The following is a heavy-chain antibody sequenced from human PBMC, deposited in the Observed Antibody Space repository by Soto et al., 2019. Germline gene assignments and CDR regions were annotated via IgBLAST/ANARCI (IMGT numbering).Heavy chain of an antibody. Sequence: GGSLRLSCAASDFDFSSYGIHWVRQAPGKGLEWVAASSYGGRETFYAGPAKRRVDVSKEMSNNTAFLQMNALRHEDTAVYFCSRDSWWPILSFDVWGQGTPVTVSS. D-gene: IGHD2-15*01. CDR3: SRDSWWPILSFDV. CDR1: DFDFSSYG. V-gene: IGHV3-30*03. CDR2: SSYGGRET. J-gene: IGHJ4*02.